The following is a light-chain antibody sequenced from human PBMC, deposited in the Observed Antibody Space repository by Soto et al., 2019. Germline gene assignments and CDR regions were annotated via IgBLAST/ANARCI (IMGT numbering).Light chain of an antibody. V-gene: IGKV1-5*03. J-gene: IGKJ1*01. CDR1: QSISSW. Sequence: DIQMTQSPSTLSASVGDRVTITCRASQSISSWLAWYQQKPGNAPKLLIYKASSLESGVPSRLSGSGSGTEVTLTISSLQPDDFASYYCQQYNSYPWTFGQGTKVDIK. CDR3: QQYNSYPWT. CDR2: KAS.